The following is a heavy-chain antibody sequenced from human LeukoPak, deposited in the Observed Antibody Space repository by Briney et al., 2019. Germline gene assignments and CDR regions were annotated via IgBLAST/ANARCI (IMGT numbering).Heavy chain of an antibody. CDR3: ARGVAGATGD. D-gene: IGHD1-26*01. CDR2: IRSKAYGETT. V-gene: IGHV3-49*03. Sequence: GGSLRLSCTASGFTFGDYAMSWFRQAPGKGLEWVCFIRSKAYGETTEYAASVQGRFTISRDDSKSIAYLQMNSLKTEDTAVYYCARGVAGATGDWGQGTLVTVSS. CDR1: GFTFGDYA. J-gene: IGHJ1*01.